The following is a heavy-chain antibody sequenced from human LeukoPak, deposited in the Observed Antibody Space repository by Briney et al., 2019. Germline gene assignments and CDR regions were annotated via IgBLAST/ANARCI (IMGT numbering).Heavy chain of an antibody. D-gene: IGHD3-10*02. CDR3: AELGITMIGGV. V-gene: IGHV3-21*01. CDR2: ITSSSSYI. CDR1: GFTFSTYK. J-gene: IGHJ6*04. Sequence: GGSLRLSCAASGFTFSTYKMNWVRQAPGKGPEWVSSITSSSSYIYYADSVKGRFTISRDNAKNSLYLQMNSLRAEDTAVYYCAELGITMIGGVWGKGTTVTISS.